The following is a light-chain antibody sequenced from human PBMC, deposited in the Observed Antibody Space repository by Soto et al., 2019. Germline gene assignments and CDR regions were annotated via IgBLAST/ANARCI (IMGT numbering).Light chain of an antibody. CDR3: PHHTRYSQT. CDR2: GAS. Sequence: DIQLTQSPPTLSASVGDRVTITCRASQSIRYYLAWYQQMPGKAPKLLIYGASSLQSGVPSRFSGSGSGTEFTLTISSLQPDDFASYYCPHHTRYSQTFGHGTKVDIK. V-gene: IGKV1-5*01. J-gene: IGKJ1*01. CDR1: QSIRYY.